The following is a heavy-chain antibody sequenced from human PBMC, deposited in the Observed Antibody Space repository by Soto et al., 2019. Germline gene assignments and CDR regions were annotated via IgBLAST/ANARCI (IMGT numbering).Heavy chain of an antibody. D-gene: IGHD2-15*01. CDR2: IYWDDDK. V-gene: IGHV2-5*02. Sequence: QITLKESGPPLVKPTQTLTLTCTFSGFSLSTSGVGVGWIRQPPGTALEWLALIYWDDDKRYSPSLKSRLTITNHASKNQLVLTITNMNPVDTATHYYAHPCYCSGGSCYYTYYFDHWCQGTLVTVSS. J-gene: IGHJ4*02. CDR3: AHPCYCSGGSCYYTYYFDH. CDR1: GFSLSTSGVG.